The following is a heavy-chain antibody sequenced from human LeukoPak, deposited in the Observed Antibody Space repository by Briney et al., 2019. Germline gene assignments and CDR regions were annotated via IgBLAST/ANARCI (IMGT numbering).Heavy chain of an antibody. J-gene: IGHJ6*03. V-gene: IGHV4-34*01. CDR3: ARTAIRWYYYYMDV. Sequence: SETLSLTCAVYGGSFSGYYWSWIRQPPGKGLEWIGEINHSGSTNYNPSFKSRVTISVDTSKNQFSLKLSSVTAADTAVYYCARTAIRWYYYYMDVWGKGTTVTVSS. CDR2: INHSGST. CDR1: GGSFSGYY. D-gene: IGHD4-23*01.